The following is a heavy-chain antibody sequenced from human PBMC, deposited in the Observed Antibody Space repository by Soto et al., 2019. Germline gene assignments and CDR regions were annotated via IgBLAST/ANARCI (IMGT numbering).Heavy chain of an antibody. J-gene: IGHJ3*01. CDR3: AKDRQSYNSVWDPFDS. D-gene: IGHD1-26*01. CDR1: GFTFDTSA. V-gene: IGHV3-23*01. Sequence: EVQLLESGGGLVQPGGSLRLSCAASGFTFDTSAMSWVRQAPGRGLEWVSSIGGGDDDRHYTDSVKGRFTISRDNSRNTVFLHMSSLSAEDTARYYCAKDRQSYNSVWDPFDSWGQGTVVTVTS. CDR2: IGGGDDDR.